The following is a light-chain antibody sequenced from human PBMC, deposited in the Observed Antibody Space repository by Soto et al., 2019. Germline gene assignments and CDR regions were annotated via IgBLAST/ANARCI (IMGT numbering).Light chain of an antibody. CDR1: QSVGGN. CDR3: QQYYNWPPLT. J-gene: IGKJ4*01. V-gene: IGKV3-15*01. Sequence: EIVMTQSPPTLSVSPGERVTLSCRVSQSVGGNVAWYQQRPGQAPRLLISGASTRASGVPARISGSRYGTEFTLTISSLLAEDIGVYYCQQYYNWPPLTFGGGTKVEIK. CDR2: GAS.